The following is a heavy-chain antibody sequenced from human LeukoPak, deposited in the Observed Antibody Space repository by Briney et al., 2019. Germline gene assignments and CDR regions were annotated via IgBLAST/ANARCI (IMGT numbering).Heavy chain of an antibody. CDR3: ATNRGRWFGETDVWFDP. D-gene: IGHD3-10*01. CDR2: LHPEDDEP. J-gene: IGHJ5*02. Sequence: GASVKFSCKVSGNLLSEVPIHWVRQAPGTGLEWLGGLHPEDDEPVYAQEFLGRLTLTEDASTDTAYMELSSLRLEDTAVYYCATNRGRWFGETDVWFDPWGQGTLVTVSS. CDR1: GNLLSEVP. V-gene: IGHV1-24*01.